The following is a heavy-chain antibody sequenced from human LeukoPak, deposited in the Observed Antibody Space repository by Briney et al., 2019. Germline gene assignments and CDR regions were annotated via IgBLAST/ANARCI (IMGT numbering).Heavy chain of an antibody. CDR2: INPNSGGT. V-gene: IGHV1-2*02. J-gene: IGHJ6*03. Sequence: ASVKVSCKPSGYTFTGYYIQWVRQAPRQGLEWMGWINPNSGGTNYAQKFQGRVTMTRDTSISTAYMELSSLRSDDTAVYYCAFSSYYLQGNYYYMDVWGKGTTVTVSS. CDR3: AFSSYYLQGNYYYMDV. D-gene: IGHD1-26*01. CDR1: GYTFTGYY.